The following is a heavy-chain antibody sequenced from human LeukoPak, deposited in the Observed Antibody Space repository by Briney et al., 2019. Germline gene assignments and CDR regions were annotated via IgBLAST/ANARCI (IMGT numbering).Heavy chain of an antibody. CDR2: ISGDSSII. Sequence: GGSLRLSCVVSGFRFDDYSMHWVRQPPGKGLEWVSLISGDSSIIDYADSVKGRFTISRDNRKNSLYLQMSSLRIEDTALYYCAKDGYYDSSGYSWGQGTLVTVSS. D-gene: IGHD3-22*01. V-gene: IGHV3-43*02. CDR1: GFRFDDYS. CDR3: AKDGYYDSSGYS. J-gene: IGHJ4*02.